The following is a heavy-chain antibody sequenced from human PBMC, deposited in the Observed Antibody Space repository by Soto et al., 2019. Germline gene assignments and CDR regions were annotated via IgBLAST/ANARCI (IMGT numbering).Heavy chain of an antibody. CDR2: IKQDGSEK. V-gene: IGHV3-7*01. CDR3: AREMTTARPFLYYGMDV. Sequence: HPGGSLRLSCAASRFSFSNYWMSWVRQAPGKGLEWVANIKQDGSEKYYGDSVKGRFTISRDNAKNSLYLQMNSLRVEGTAVYYCAREMTTARPFLYYGMDVWGQGTTVTVSS. D-gene: IGHD6-6*01. J-gene: IGHJ6*02. CDR1: RFSFSNYW.